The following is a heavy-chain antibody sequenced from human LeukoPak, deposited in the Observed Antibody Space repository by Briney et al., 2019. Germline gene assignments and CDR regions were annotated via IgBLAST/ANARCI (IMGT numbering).Heavy chain of an antibody. D-gene: IGHD3-10*01. J-gene: IGHJ4*02. CDR2: ISGSGGST. CDR3: AKGLSRWFGELSDY. CDR1: GFTFSSYA. V-gene: IGHV3-23*01. Sequence: GGSLRLSCAASGFTFSSYAISWVRQAPGKGLEWVSAISGSGGSTYYADSVKGRFTISRDNSKNTLYLQMNSLRAEDTAVYYCAKGLSRWFGELSDYWGQGTLVTVSS.